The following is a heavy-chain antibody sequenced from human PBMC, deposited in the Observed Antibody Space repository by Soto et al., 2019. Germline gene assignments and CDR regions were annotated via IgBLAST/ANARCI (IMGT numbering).Heavy chain of an antibody. D-gene: IGHD2-2*01. CDR1: GYTFTSYG. J-gene: IGHJ5*02. Sequence: ASVKVSCKASGYTFTSYGISWVRQAPGQGLEWMGWISAYNGNTNYAQKLQGRVTMTTDTSTSTAYMELRSLRSDDTAVYYCARVKGGSDMVVVPAAITDWFDPWGQGTLVTVSS. CDR2: ISAYNGNT. V-gene: IGHV1-18*01. CDR3: ARVKGGSDMVVVPAAITDWFDP.